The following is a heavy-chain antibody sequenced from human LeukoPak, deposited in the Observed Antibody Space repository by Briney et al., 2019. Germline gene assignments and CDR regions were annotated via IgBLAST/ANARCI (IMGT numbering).Heavy chain of an antibody. CDR1: GGSISSGGYS. CDR3: ARRGPVDYGDYVPFDY. D-gene: IGHD4-17*01. J-gene: IGHJ4*02. Sequence: SETLSLTCAVSGGSISSGGYSWSWIRQPPGKGLEWIGYIYHSGSTYYNPSLKSRVTISVDKSKNQFSLKLSSVTAADTAVYYCARRGPVDYGDYVPFDYWGQGTLVTVSS. CDR2: IYHSGST. V-gene: IGHV4-30-2*01.